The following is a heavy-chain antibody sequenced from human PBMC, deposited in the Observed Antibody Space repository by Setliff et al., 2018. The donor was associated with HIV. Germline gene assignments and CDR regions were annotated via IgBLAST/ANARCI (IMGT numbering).Heavy chain of an antibody. V-gene: IGHV4-4*08. D-gene: IGHD1-26*01. J-gene: IGHJ5*02. CDR2: IYTSGST. CDR3: ARGGTSSNWFDP. Sequence: KPSETLSLTCAVYGGAFSGYYWTWIRQSPGRGLEWIGHIYTSGSTNYNPSLKSRVTISVDTSKNQFSLKLSSVTAADTAVYYCARGGTSSNWFDPWGQGTLVTVSS. CDR1: GGAFSGYY.